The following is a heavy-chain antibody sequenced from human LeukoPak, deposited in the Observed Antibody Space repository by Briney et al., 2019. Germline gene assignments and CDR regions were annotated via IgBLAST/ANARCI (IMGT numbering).Heavy chain of an antibody. CDR1: GFTFSSYW. V-gene: IGHV3-7*01. D-gene: IGHD2-2*01. CDR3: ARDEYLGVPAAIKVY. Sequence: PGGSLRLSCAASGFTFSSYWMSWVRQAPGKGLEWVANIKQDGSEKYYEDSVKGRFTISRDNAKNSLYLQMNSLRAEDTAVYYCARDEYLGVPAAIKVYWGQGTLVTVSS. CDR2: IKQDGSEK. J-gene: IGHJ4*02.